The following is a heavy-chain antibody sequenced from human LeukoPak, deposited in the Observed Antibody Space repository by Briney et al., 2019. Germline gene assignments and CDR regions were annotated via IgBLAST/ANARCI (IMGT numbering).Heavy chain of an antibody. J-gene: IGHJ4*02. CDR2: INHSGST. D-gene: IGHD3-3*01. CDR3: AREGPIQFLEQIDF. V-gene: IGHV4-34*01. CDR1: GGSFSGYY. Sequence: SETLSLTCAVYGGSFSGYYWSWIRQPPGKGLEWIGEINHSGSTNYNPSLKSRVSIPIDTSKNQFSLKLTSLKAADTAVYYCAREGPIQFLEQIDFWGQGSLVTVSS.